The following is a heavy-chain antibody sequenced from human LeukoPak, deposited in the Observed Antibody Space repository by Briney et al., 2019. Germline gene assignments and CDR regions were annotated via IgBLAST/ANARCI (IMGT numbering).Heavy chain of an antibody. V-gene: IGHV1-18*01. D-gene: IGHD3-22*01. J-gene: IGHJ6*03. CDR2: ISAYNGNT. CDR1: GYTFTSYG. CDR3: ARRAVVVITTSFYYYMDV. Sequence: ASVKVSCKASGYTFTSYGISRVRQAPGQGLEWMGWISAYNGNTNYAQKLQGRVTMTTDTSTSTAYMELRSLRSDDTAVYYCARRAVVVITTSFYYYMDVWGKGTTVTVSS.